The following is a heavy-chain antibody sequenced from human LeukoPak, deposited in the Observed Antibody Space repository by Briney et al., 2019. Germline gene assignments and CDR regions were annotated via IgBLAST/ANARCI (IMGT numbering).Heavy chain of an antibody. CDR1: GFSFSGYA. D-gene: IGHD6-13*01. CDR2: ISGTGGRT. Sequence: GGSLRLSCAASGFSFSGYAMGWVRQAPGKGLEWVSSISGTGGRTYYADSVKGRFTISRDNSRNTLSLKMNSLRVEDTAVYFCAKGPYSDSSEWFQYWGQGTLVTVSS. V-gene: IGHV3-23*01. CDR3: AKGPYSDSSEWFQY. J-gene: IGHJ1*01.